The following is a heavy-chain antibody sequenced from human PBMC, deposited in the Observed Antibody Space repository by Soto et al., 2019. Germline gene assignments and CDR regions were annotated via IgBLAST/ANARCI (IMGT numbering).Heavy chain of an antibody. D-gene: IGHD6-6*01. CDR2: IKQDGSEK. V-gene: IGHV3-7*01. CDR1: GFTFSSYW. CDR3: ARGRVGSSWYSSYYMDV. Sequence: PGGSLRLSCAASGFTFSSYWMSWVRQAPGKGLEWVANIKQDGSEKYYVDSVKGRFTISRDNAKNSLYLQMNSLRAEDTAVYYCARGRVGSSWYSSYYMDVWGKGTTVTVSS. J-gene: IGHJ6*03.